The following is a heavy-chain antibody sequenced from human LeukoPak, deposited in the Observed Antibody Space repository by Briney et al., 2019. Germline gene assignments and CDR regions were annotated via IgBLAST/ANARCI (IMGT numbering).Heavy chain of an antibody. CDR2: IYYSGST. J-gene: IGHJ3*02. Sequence: SETLSLTCTVSGGSISSSSYYWGWIRQPPGKGLEWIGSIYYSGSTYYNPSLKSRVTISVDTSKNQFSLKLSSVTAADTAVYYCARLRQWAFDIWGQGTMVTVSS. D-gene: IGHD6-19*01. V-gene: IGHV4-39*01. CDR3: ARLRQWAFDI. CDR1: GGSISSSSYY.